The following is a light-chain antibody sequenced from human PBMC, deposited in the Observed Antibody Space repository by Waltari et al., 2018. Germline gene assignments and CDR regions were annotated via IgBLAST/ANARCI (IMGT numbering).Light chain of an antibody. CDR1: RSNTGNNY. V-gene: IGLV1-47*01. Sequence: QSVLTQPPSASGTPGQRVTISCSGGRSNTGNNYVFWYQQFPGTAPKLLIYRIDQRPSGVPDRFSGSKSGTSASLAISGLRSEDEADYYCAAWDDSLSVWVFGGGTKLTVL. J-gene: IGLJ3*02. CDR3: AAWDDSLSVWV. CDR2: RID.